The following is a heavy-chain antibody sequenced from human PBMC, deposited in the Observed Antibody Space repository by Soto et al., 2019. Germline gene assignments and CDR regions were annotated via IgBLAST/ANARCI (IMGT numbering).Heavy chain of an antibody. CDR3: ARSSDWYLDY. CDR1: GGSISISNDY. J-gene: IGHJ4*02. D-gene: IGHD6-19*01. V-gene: IGHV4-39*01. Sequence: SETLSLTCTVSGGSISISNDYLDWIRQPPGKGLEWIGSIYYSRITYYNPYLKSRVTISVDTSKNQFSLKLSSVTAEDTAVYYCARSSDWYLDYWGQGTLVTVSS. CDR2: IYYSRIT.